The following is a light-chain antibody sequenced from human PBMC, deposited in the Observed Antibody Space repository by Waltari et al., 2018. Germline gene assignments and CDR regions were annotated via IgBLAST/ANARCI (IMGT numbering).Light chain of an antibody. CDR1: ASVLYSSNNKNH. Sequence: DIVMTQSPESLAVSLGERATINCKSSASVLYSSNNKNHLAWYQQKPGQPPKLRLYWASTRKSGVPDRFSGSGSETDFTLTVTSLQAEDVAVYYCQQYYSTPLTFGGGTKVEIK. J-gene: IGKJ4*01. V-gene: IGKV4-1*01. CDR2: WAS. CDR3: QQYYSTPLT.